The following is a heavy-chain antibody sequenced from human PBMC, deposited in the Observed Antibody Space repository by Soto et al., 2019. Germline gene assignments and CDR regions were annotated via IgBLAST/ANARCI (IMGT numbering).Heavy chain of an antibody. V-gene: IGHV3-21*01. CDR1: GFPFSTYS. Sequence: LRLSCAASGFPFSTYSMTWVHQAPGKGLEWVPSISSSSSYIYYADSVKGRFTISRDNVKNSLYLQMNSLRAEDTAVYYCAREVGSSYYFDYWGQGTLVTVSS. D-gene: IGHD5-12*01. J-gene: IGHJ4*02. CDR3: AREVGSSYYFDY. CDR2: ISSSSSYI.